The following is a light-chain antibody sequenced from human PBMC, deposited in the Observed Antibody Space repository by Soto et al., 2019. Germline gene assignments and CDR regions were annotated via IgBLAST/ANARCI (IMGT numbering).Light chain of an antibody. J-gene: IGKJ2*01. V-gene: IGKV3-15*01. CDR3: QQHNSWPPV. CDR1: QSVNSN. CDR2: GAS. Sequence: EIVMTQSPATLSVSPGERATLSCRASQSVNSNLAWYQQKPGHSPRLLIYGASTRVTVIPARFSGSGSGTEFTLTISSLQSEDFAMYYCQQHNSWPPVFGQGTKVEIK.